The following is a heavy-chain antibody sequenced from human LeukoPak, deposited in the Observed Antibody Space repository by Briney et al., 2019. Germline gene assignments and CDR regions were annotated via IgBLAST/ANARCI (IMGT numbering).Heavy chain of an antibody. V-gene: IGHV3-48*03. CDR1: GFTFSSYE. Sequence: QPGGSLRLSCAASGFTFSSYEMNWVRQAPGKGLEWVSYISSSGSTIYYADSVKGRFTISRDNAKNSLYLQMDNLRAEDTAVYYCASGSGWTFEYWGQGTQVTVSS. CDR2: ISSSGSTI. J-gene: IGHJ4*02. CDR3: ASGSGWTFEY. D-gene: IGHD6-19*01.